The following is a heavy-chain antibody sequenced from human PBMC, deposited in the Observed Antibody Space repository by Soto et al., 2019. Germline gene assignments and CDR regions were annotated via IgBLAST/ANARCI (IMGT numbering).Heavy chain of an antibody. D-gene: IGHD3-22*01. Sequence: SETLSLTCTVSGGSISSGGYYWSWIRQHPGKGLEWIGYIYYSGSTYYNPSLKSRVTISVDTSKNQFSLKLSSVTAADTAVYYCARAQITAYYYDSSGYYRTSSQYYYDYWGQGTLVTVSS. V-gene: IGHV4-31*03. J-gene: IGHJ4*02. CDR2: IYYSGST. CDR3: ARAQITAYYYDSSGYYRTSSQYYYDY. CDR1: GGSISSGGYY.